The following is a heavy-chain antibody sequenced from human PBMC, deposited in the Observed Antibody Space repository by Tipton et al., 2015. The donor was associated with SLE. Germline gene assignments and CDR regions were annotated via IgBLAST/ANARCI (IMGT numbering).Heavy chain of an antibody. CDR2: INHSGST. D-gene: IGHD2-21*01. CDR1: GGSFSGYY. J-gene: IGHJ4*02. Sequence: TLSLTCAVYGGSFSGYYWSWIRQPPGKGLEWIGEINHSGSTNYNPPLKSRVTISVDTSKNQFSLKVSSVTAADTAVYYCARLGVGCANCWYYFDLWGQGALVTVSS. V-gene: IGHV4-34*01. CDR3: ARLGVGCANCWYYFDL.